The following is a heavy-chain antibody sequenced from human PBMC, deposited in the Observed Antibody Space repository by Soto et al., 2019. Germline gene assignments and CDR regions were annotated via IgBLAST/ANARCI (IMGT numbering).Heavy chain of an antibody. CDR1: GFIFSDYY. CDR2: ISRDGNAI. CDR3: ARGAEMSSLTKWFDP. V-gene: IGHV3-11*01. Sequence: GGSLRLSCAASGFIFSDYYMSWIRQAPGKGLEWLAYISRDGNAIFYADSVIGRFTVSRDNAKNSLFLQMDDLRAEDTAMFFCARGAEMSSLTKWFDPWGQGTLVTVS. J-gene: IGHJ5*02. D-gene: IGHD1-1*01.